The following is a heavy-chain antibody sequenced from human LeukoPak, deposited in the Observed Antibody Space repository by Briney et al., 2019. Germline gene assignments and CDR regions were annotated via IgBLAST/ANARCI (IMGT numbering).Heavy chain of an antibody. CDR3: ARSRSSSFPLGYFDY. J-gene: IGHJ4*02. CDR2: IIPIFGTA. Sequence: ASVKVSCKASGGTFSSYATSWVRQAPGQELEWMGGIIPIFGTANYAQKFQGRVTITTDESTSTAYMELSSLRSEDTAVYYCARSRSSSFPLGYFDYWGQGTLVTVSS. V-gene: IGHV1-69*05. CDR1: GGTFSSYA. D-gene: IGHD6-13*01.